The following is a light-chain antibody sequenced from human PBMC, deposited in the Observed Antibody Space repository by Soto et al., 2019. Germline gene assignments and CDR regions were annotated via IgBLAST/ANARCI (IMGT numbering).Light chain of an antibody. V-gene: IGLV2-11*01. J-gene: IGLJ1*01. CDR2: DVT. CDR3: CSYAGSYIYV. CDR1: SSDVGGYHY. Sequence: QSALTQPRSVSGSPGQSVTISCTGTSSDVGGYHYVSWYQHHPGKAPKLVIYDVTKRPSGVPHRFSGSKSDNTASLTISGLQAEDEADYNCCSYAGSYIYVFGTGTKVTVL.